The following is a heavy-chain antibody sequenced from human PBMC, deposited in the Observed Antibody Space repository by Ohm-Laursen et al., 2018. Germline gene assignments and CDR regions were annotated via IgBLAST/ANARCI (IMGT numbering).Heavy chain of an antibody. V-gene: IGHV3-7*03. CDR2: IKQDGSEK. CDR1: GFTFRSYW. CDR3: AKDDYYDSSGYYYFDP. Sequence: SLRLSCAASGFTFRSYWMNWVRQAPGKGLEWVANIKQDGSEKYYVDSVKGRFTISRDNAKNSLYLQMNSLRAEDTAVYYCAKDDYYDSSGYYYFDPWGQGTLVTVSS. J-gene: IGHJ5*02. D-gene: IGHD3-22*01.